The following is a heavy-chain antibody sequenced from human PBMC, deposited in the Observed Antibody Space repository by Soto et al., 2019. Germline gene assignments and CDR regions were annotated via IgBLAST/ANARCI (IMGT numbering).Heavy chain of an antibody. D-gene: IGHD2-2*01. CDR3: ARDTTIYTSTWFPLDH. Sequence: SQTLSLTCGISGDSVSSNSAGWNWIRQSPSRGLEWLGRTYYRSKWYEDYGMSVKGQVTINRDTSKNQFSLQLKSVTPEDTAVYYCARDTTIYTSTWFPLDHWGPVTLDTVSS. CDR1: GDSVSSNSAG. V-gene: IGHV6-1*01. J-gene: IGHJ4*02. CDR2: TYYRSKWYE.